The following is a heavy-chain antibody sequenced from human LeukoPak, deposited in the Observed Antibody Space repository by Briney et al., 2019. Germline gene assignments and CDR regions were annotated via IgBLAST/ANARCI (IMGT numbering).Heavy chain of an antibody. CDR1: AASISNYY. CDR3: ASPRSGYRYTFDY. D-gene: IGHD3-22*01. V-gene: IGHV4-4*09. CDR2: ISTSGST. Sequence: SETLSLTCAVSAASISNYYWSWIRQAPGKGLEWIGYISTSGSTNYNPSLKSRVSISLGTSKNRFSLNLNFVTAADTAVYYCASPRSGYRYTFDYWGQGALVTVSS. J-gene: IGHJ4*02.